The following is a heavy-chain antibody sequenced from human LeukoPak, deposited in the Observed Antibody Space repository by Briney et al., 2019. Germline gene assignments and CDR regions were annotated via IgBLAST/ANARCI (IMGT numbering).Heavy chain of an antibody. D-gene: IGHD5-24*01. CDR1: RFNFSCYG. CDR2: IRYDGSNK. Sequence: GGALILSCAAPRFNFSCYGMHSVRQAPGKGLERVEFIRYDGSNKYYADSVKGRFTISRDNSKNTLYLHVNSLRAEDTAVYYCAREGYSPRDGYNFNFDYWGQGTLVTVSS. J-gene: IGHJ4*02. V-gene: IGHV3-30*02. CDR3: AREGYSPRDGYNFNFDY.